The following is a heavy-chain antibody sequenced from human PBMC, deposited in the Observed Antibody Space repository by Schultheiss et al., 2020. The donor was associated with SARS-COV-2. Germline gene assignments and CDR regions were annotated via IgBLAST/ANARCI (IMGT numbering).Heavy chain of an antibody. D-gene: IGHD3-3*01. J-gene: IGHJ6*03. Sequence: GGSLRLSCAASGFTFSSYAMSWVRQAPGKGLVWVSVIYSGGSTYYADSVKGRFTISRDNAKNTLYLQMNSLRAEDTAVYYCAREGYDFWSGYYIYYYYMDVWGKVTTVTVCS. CDR3: AREGYDFWSGYYIYYYYMDV. CDR1: GFTFSSYA. CDR2: IYSGGST. V-gene: IGHV3-66*01.